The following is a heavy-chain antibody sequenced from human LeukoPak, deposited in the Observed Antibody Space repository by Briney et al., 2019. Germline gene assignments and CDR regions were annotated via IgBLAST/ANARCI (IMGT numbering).Heavy chain of an antibody. CDR1: GFTFSSYE. V-gene: IGHV3-48*03. D-gene: IGHD3-22*01. Sequence: GGSLRLSCAASGFTFSSYEMNWVRQAPGKGLEWVSYISSSGSIIYYADSVKGRFTISRDNAKNSLYLQMNSLRAEDTAVYYCARAPYYYESSGYTFDYWGQGTLVTVSS. CDR2: ISSSGSII. J-gene: IGHJ4*02. CDR3: ARAPYYYESSGYTFDY.